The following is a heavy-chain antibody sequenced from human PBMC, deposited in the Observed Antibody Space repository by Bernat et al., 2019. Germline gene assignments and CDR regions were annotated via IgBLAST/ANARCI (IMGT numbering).Heavy chain of an antibody. D-gene: IGHD5-12*01. CDR3: ARGEGGDSAEGNYGLDA. J-gene: IGHJ6*02. CDR2: INAGNGDT. CDR1: GYTFTNYA. Sequence: QVQLVQSGAAVEKPGASVKISCKASGYTFTNYAIHWVRQAPGQRLEWMGWINAGNGDTNYSQKFQGRVTITKDTSTITTYMDLSNLRSEDTAIYYCARGEGGDSAEGNYGLDAWGQGTMVTVSS. V-gene: IGHV1-3*01.